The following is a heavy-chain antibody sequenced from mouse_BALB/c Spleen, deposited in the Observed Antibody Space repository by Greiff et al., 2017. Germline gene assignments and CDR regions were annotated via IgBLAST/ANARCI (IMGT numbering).Heavy chain of an antibody. V-gene: IGHV1-37*01. CDR1: GYSFTGYF. Sequence: DVHLVESGPELVKPGASVKISCKASGYSFTGYFMNWVKQSHGKSLEWIGRINPYNGDTFYNQKFKGKATLTVDKSSSTAHMELLSLTSEDSAVYYCGMSSYDYDGDWFAYWGQGTLVTVSA. D-gene: IGHD2-4*01. J-gene: IGHJ3*01. CDR3: GMSSYDYDGDWFAY. CDR2: INPYNGDT.